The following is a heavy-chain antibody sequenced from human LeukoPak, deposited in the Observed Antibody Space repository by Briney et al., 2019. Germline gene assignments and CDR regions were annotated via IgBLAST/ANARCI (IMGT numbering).Heavy chain of an antibody. V-gene: IGHV3-48*01. Sequence: GGSLRLSCAASGFTLSSYSMNWVRQAPGKGLEWVSYISSSSSTIYYADSVKGRFTISRDNAKNSLYLQINSLRAEDTAVYYCARDRDYWGQGPLVTVSS. CDR1: GFTLSSYS. J-gene: IGHJ4*02. CDR2: ISSSSSTI. CDR3: ARDRDY.